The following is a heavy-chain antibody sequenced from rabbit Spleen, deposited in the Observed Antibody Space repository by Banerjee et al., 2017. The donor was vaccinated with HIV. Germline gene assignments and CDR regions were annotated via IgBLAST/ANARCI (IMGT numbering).Heavy chain of an antibody. Sequence: QEQLVESGGGLVKPEGSLKLSCTASGFSFSNKAVMCWVRQAPGKGLEWIACINAVTGKAVYASWAKGRFTISKTSSTTVTLQMTSLTAADTATYFCARGSATMTMVITGYYFNLWGPGTLVTVS. J-gene: IGHJ4*01. D-gene: IGHD2-1*01. CDR2: INAVTGKA. CDR1: GFSFSNKAV. V-gene: IGHV1S45*01. CDR3: ARGSATMTMVITGYYFNL.